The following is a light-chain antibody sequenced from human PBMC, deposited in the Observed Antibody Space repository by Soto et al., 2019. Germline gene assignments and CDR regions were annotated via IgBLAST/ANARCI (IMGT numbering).Light chain of an antibody. Sequence: DIQMTQSPSSLSASVGDTVTITCRASQTITTNLNWYQQKPGKAPKLLIYAPSILQSGVPSRFSGSGTGTDFILIIRSLLPEDLATYYCHQTYGTWVTFGGGTKVDIK. CDR1: QTITTN. J-gene: IGKJ4*01. CDR2: APS. CDR3: HQTYGTWVT. V-gene: IGKV1-39*01.